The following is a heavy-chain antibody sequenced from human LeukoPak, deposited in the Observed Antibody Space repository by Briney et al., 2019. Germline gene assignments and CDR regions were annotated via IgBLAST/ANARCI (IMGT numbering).Heavy chain of an antibody. D-gene: IGHD3-10*01. V-gene: IGHV4-61*02. CDR1: GGSISSGAYY. CDR2: ISTLGST. Sequence: PSETLSLTCTVSGGSISSGAYYWSWIRQPAETGLEWIGRISTLGSTNYNPSLKSRVTISVDTSKNQFSLKLSSVTAADTAVYYCARVRHYYGSGSPFYYYYYYMDVWGKGTTVTISS. CDR3: ARVRHYYGSGSPFYYYYYYMDV. J-gene: IGHJ6*03.